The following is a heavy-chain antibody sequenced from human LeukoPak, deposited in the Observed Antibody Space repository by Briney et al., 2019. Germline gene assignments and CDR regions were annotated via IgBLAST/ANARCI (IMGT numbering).Heavy chain of an antibody. J-gene: IGHJ4*02. Sequence: SETLSLTCTVPGGSTISSYWCWVRQPPGRGRWWVGYIYYSGSTNYNTSLKSRVTISVHTSKNQFSLKLSSVTAAATSRYYSAGVPLEVEMATEGYFDYWAQG. CDR1: GGSTISSY. V-gene: IGHV4-59*01. CDR2: IYYSGST. CDR3: AGVPLEVEMATEGYFDY. D-gene: IGHD5-24*01.